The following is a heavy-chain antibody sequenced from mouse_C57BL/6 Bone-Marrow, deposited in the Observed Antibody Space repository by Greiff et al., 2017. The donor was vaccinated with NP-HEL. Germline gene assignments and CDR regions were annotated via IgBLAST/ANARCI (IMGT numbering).Heavy chain of an antibody. V-gene: IGHV5-17*01. CDR3: ARTLGLKWFDC. CDR1: GFTFSYYG. CDR2: ISSGSSTI. J-gene: IGHJ2*01. Sequence: EVQLVESGGGLVKPGGSLTLSCAASGFTFSYYGMHWVRQAPEKGLDWVAYISSGSSTIYSAVTMKGRFPISRDHAKHTLFLQMTSLRSEDTAMYYCARTLGLKWFDCWGEGSDLTVTS. D-gene: IGHD4-1*01.